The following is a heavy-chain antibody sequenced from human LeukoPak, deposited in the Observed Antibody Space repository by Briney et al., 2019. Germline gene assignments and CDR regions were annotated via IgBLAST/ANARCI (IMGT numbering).Heavy chain of an antibody. V-gene: IGHV1-24*01. CDR2: FDPEDGET. CDR1: GYTLTELS. Sequence: ASVKLSCKVSGYTLTELSMHWVRQAPGKGLGWMGGFDPEDGETMNAQKFQGRVTMAEDTSTDTAYMELSSLTSEDTAVYYCATDGDYYDSSGHYKRWGQGTLVTVSS. J-gene: IGHJ4*02. CDR3: ATDGDYYDSSGHYKR. D-gene: IGHD3-22*01.